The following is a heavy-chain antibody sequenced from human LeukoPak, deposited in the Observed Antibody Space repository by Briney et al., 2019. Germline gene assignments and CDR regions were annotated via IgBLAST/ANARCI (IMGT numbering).Heavy chain of an antibody. CDR1: GYTFSSYS. Sequence: GGSLRLSCADSGYTFSSYSMKWVRQAPGKGLEWVSYISSSSSTIYYADSVKGRFTISRDNAKNSLYLQMNSLRAEDTAVYYCARGPPLFDPWGQGILVTVSS. V-gene: IGHV3-48*04. CDR2: ISSSSSTI. J-gene: IGHJ5*02. CDR3: ARGPPLFDP.